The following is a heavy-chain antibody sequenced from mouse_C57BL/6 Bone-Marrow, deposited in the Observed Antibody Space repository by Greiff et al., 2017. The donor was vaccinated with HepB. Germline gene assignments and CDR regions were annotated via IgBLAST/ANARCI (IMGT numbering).Heavy chain of an antibody. V-gene: IGHV5-16*01. J-gene: IGHJ4*01. Sequence: EVKLMESEGGLVQPGSSMKLSCTASGFTFSDYYMAWVRQVPEKGLEWVANINYDGSSTYYLDSLKSRFIISRDNAKNILYLQMSSLKSEDTATYYCAREGYDYAMDYWGQGTSVTVSS. CDR3: AREGYDYAMDY. CDR1: GFTFSDYY. D-gene: IGHD2-2*01. CDR2: INYDGSST.